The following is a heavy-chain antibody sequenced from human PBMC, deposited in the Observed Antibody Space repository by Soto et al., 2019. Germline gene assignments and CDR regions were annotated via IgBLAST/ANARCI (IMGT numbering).Heavy chain of an antibody. J-gene: IGHJ6*02. CDR2: IYYSGST. V-gene: IGHV4-61*01. Sequence: PSETLSLTCAVSGGSVSSGSYYWSWIRQPPGKGLEWIGYIYYSGSTNYTPSLKSRVTISVDTSKNQFSLKLSSVTAADTAVYYCARGHRGYCSSTSCQGGMDVWGQGTTVTVSS. CDR3: ARGHRGYCSSTSCQGGMDV. D-gene: IGHD2-2*01. CDR1: GGSVSSGSYY.